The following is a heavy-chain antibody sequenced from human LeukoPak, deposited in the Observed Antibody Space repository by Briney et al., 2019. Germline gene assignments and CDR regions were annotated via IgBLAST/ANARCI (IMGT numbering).Heavy chain of an antibody. J-gene: IGHJ4*02. Sequence: GGSLRLSCAASVFTFSSYGMHWVRQAPGKGLEWVAFIRYDGSNKYYADSVKGRFTISRDNSKNTLYVQMSSLRAEDTAVYYCAKDVFGGIDYWGQGTLVTVSS. D-gene: IGHD3-10*01. CDR2: IRYDGSNK. CDR1: VFTFSSYG. CDR3: AKDVFGGIDY. V-gene: IGHV3-30*02.